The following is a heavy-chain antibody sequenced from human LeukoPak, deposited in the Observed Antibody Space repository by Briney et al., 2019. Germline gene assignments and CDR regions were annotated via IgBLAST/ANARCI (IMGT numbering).Heavy chain of an antibody. J-gene: IGHJ4*02. Sequence: SQTLSLTCTVSGGSISSGNYYWYWIRQPPGKGLEWIGYIYYSGSTNYNPSLKSRVTISVDTSKNQFSLKLSSVTAADTAVYYCARAAVATVLIDYWGQGTLVTVPS. V-gene: IGHV4-61*01. CDR2: IYYSGST. CDR1: GGSISSGNYY. D-gene: IGHD5-12*01. CDR3: ARAAVATVLIDY.